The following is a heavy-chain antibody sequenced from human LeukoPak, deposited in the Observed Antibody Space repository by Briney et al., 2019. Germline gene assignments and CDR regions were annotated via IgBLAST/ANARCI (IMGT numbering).Heavy chain of an antibody. V-gene: IGHV1-18*04. CDR3: ASGEGYCSGGSCALEYYFDY. CDR2: ISAYNGNT. Sequence: ASVKVSCKASGYTFTSYGISWVRQAPGQGLEWMGWISAYNGNTNYAQKLQGRVTMTTDTSTRTAYMELRSLRSDDTAVYYCASGEGYCSGGSCALEYYFDYWGQGTLVTVSS. CDR1: GYTFTSYG. J-gene: IGHJ4*02. D-gene: IGHD2-15*01.